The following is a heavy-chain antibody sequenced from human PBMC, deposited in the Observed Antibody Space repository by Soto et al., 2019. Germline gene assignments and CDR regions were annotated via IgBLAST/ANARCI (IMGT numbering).Heavy chain of an antibody. CDR2: VFHSATT. V-gene: IGHV4-59*01. D-gene: IGHD6-19*01. J-gene: IGHJ4*02. Sequence: SETLSLTCTVSGDSFSDYYWYWIRQVPGKGLEWIGFVFHSATTSYNPSLKTRVAISDDTSKKQFSLRLTSVSPADTAICYCAGGPYTSGWPIDYWGQGILVTVSS. CDR1: GDSFSDYY. CDR3: AGGPYTSGWPIDY.